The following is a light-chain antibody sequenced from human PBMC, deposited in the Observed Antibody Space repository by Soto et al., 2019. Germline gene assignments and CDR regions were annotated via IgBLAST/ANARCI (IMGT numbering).Light chain of an antibody. Sequence: EVVLIQSPDTLSLSPGERATLSCRASQNVTSSSFAWYQQKSGQAPRLLTYGTSSRATGCPDRFSGSGSETDSSLTISRLEPEDFGVYYCQQYGGSFMCSLGQGTKVEIK. J-gene: IGKJ2*04. CDR3: QQYGGSFMCS. V-gene: IGKV3-20*01. CDR1: QNVTSSS. CDR2: GTS.